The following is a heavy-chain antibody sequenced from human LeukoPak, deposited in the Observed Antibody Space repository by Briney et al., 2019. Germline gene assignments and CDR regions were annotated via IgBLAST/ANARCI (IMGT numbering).Heavy chain of an antibody. V-gene: IGHV3-30-3*01. D-gene: IGHD3-22*01. CDR2: TSYDGSNK. J-gene: IGHJ4*02. CDR3: ARQAHYYDSSGHWEDVWDY. CDR1: GFTFSSYA. Sequence: GGSLRLSCAASGFTFSSYAMHWVRQAPGKGLEWVAVTSYDGSNKYYADSVKGRFTISRDNSKNTLYLQMNSLRAEDTAVYYCARQAHYYDSSGHWEDVWDYWGQGTLVTVSS.